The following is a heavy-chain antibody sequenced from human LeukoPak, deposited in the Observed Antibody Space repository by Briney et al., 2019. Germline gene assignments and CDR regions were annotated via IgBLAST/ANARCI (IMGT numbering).Heavy chain of an antibody. CDR1: GGSISSYY. D-gene: IGHD6-13*01. CDR3: ARQEGSSWYRYFDL. V-gene: IGHV4-59*01. Sequence: SETLSLTCTVSGGSISSYYWSWIRQPPGKGLEWIGYISYSGSTNYNPSLKSRVTISVDMSKNQFSLKLSSVTAADTAVYYCARQEGSSWYRYFDLWGRGTLVTVSS. J-gene: IGHJ2*01. CDR2: ISYSGST.